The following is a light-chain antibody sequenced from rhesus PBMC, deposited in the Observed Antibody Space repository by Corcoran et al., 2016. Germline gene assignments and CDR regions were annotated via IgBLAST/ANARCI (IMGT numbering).Light chain of an antibody. V-gene: IGKV1-32*01. CDR3: QQYNSLPLT. Sequence: DIQMTQSPSSLSASVGDRVTITCRASQGIRGYLNWSQQKPGKAPNFLIYDTNRLESGVPSRFSGSGAGTDFIRTSSSLQPEDFATYYCQQYNSLPLTFGGGTKVEIK. J-gene: IGKJ4*01. CDR2: DTN. CDR1: QGIRGY.